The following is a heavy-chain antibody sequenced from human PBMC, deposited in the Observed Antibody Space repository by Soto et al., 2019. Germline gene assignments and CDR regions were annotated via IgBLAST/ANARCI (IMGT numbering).Heavy chain of an antibody. CDR3: ARTTAYETSGYYYHTY. V-gene: IGHV1-18*01. CDR1: GYTFTSYG. D-gene: IGHD3-22*01. CDR2: ISGYNGNT. J-gene: IGHJ4*02. Sequence: QVQLVQSGAEVKKPGASVKVSCEASGYTFTSYGISWVRQAPGQGLEWMGWISGYNGNTKYAQKLQGRVTVTTDTNTXXAYMELRSLISDDTAVYYCARTTAYETSGYYYHTYWGQGTQVTVSS.